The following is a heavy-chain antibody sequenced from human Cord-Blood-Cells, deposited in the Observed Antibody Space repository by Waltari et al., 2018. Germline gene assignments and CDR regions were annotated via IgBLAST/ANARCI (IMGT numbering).Heavy chain of an antibody. D-gene: IGHD7-27*01. CDR3: ARADWGSAFDI. CDR1: GFTLSSYE. Sequence: EVQLVESGGGLVQPGGSLRLSCAASGFTLSSYEMNWVRQAPGKGLEWVSYISSSGSTIYYADSVKGRFTISRDNAKNSLYLQMNSLRAEDTAVYYCARADWGSAFDIWGQGTMVTVSS. J-gene: IGHJ3*02. V-gene: IGHV3-48*03. CDR2: ISSSGSTI.